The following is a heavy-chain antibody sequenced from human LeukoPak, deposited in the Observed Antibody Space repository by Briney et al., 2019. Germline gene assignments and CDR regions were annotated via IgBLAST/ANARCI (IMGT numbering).Heavy chain of an antibody. CDR3: ARVRTLEWPPTPYFDY. CDR1: GGSISSNTYY. CDR2: IYYSGNT. V-gene: IGHV4-39*07. Sequence: PSETLSLTCTVSGGSISSNTYYWGWIRQPPGKGPEWIGSIYYSGNTYYNPSLKSRVTISVDRSKNQFSLKLSSVTAADTAVYYCARVRTLEWPPTPYFDYWGQGTLVTVSS. D-gene: IGHD3-3*01. J-gene: IGHJ4*02.